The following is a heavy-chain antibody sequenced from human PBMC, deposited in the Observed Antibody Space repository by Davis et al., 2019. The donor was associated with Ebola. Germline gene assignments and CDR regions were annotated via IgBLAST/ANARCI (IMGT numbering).Heavy chain of an antibody. CDR2: ISSSSGSTI. CDR1: GFTFSDYY. D-gene: IGHD1-26*01. Sequence: PGGSLRLSCAASGFTFSDYYMTWIRQAPGKGLEWVSYISSSSGSTIYYADSVKGRFTIARDNAKNLLYLQMDSLRAEDTAVYYCARDHGRVGASAFDMWGQGTLVIVSS. CDR3: ARDHGRVGASAFDM. J-gene: IGHJ3*02. V-gene: IGHV3-11*04.